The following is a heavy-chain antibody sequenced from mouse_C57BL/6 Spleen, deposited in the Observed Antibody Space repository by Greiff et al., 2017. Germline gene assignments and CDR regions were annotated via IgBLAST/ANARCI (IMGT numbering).Heavy chain of an antibody. J-gene: IGHJ4*01. CDR3: ARGEIDGRYAMDY. CDR1: GYTFTSYW. D-gene: IGHD2-3*01. Sequence: QVQLQQPGAGLVKPGASVKLSCTASGYTFTSYWMHWVKQSPGRGLEWIGRIDPSSGGTKYNEKVKSKATLTGDKPYSTAYMQLSSLTSEDSAVYYCARGEIDGRYAMDYWGQGTSVTVSS. CDR2: IDPSSGGT. V-gene: IGHV1-72*01.